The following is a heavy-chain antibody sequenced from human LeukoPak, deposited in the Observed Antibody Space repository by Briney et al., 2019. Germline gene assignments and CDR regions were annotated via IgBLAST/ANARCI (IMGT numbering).Heavy chain of an antibody. CDR3: ARAYGGNSQYFQH. CDR1: GGSFSGYY. Sequence: SETLSLTCAVYGGSFSGYYWTWIRQPPGMGLEWIGEINHSGSTNYNPSLKSRVTISVDTSKNQFSLKLSSVTAADTAVYYCARAYGGNSQYFQHWGQGTLVTVSS. D-gene: IGHD4-23*01. V-gene: IGHV4-34*01. CDR2: INHSGST. J-gene: IGHJ1*01.